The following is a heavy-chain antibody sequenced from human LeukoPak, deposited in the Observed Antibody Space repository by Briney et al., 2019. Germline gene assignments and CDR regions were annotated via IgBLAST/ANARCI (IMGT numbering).Heavy chain of an antibody. CDR3: ARDQVVPAARDGMDV. CDR2: INPSGGST. Sequence: ASVKVSCTASGYTFTSYYMHWVRQAPGQGLEWMGIINPSGGSTSYAQKFQGRVTMTRDTSTSTVYMELSSLRSGDTAVYYCARDQVVPAARDGMDVWGQGTTVTVSS. CDR1: GYTFTSYY. D-gene: IGHD2-2*01. V-gene: IGHV1-46*01. J-gene: IGHJ6*02.